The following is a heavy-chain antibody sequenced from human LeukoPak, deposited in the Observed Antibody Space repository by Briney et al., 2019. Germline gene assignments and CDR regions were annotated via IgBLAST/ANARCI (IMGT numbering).Heavy chain of an antibody. Sequence: GGSLRLSCAASGFTFSNYAMRWVGQAPGKGLEWVSGISGSGDSTYYADSVKGRFTISRDNSKNTLYLQMNSLRAEDTAVYYCARRSGIAVAGAFDYWGQGTLVTVSS. D-gene: IGHD6-19*01. V-gene: IGHV3-23*01. CDR3: ARRSGIAVAGAFDY. CDR2: ISGSGDST. CDR1: GFTFSNYA. J-gene: IGHJ4*02.